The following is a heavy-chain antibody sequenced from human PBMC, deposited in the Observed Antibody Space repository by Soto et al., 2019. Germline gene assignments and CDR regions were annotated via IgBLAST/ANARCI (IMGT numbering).Heavy chain of an antibody. V-gene: IGHV1-3*01. CDR3: ARDRLLYYYGSGSYLDY. D-gene: IGHD3-10*01. Sequence: ASVKVSCKASGYTFTSYAMHWVRQAPGQRLEWMGWINAGNGNTNYAQKFQGRVTITADESTSTAYMELSSLRSEDTAVYYCARDRLLYYYGSGSYLDYWGQGTLVTVSS. J-gene: IGHJ4*02. CDR1: GYTFTSYA. CDR2: INAGNGNT.